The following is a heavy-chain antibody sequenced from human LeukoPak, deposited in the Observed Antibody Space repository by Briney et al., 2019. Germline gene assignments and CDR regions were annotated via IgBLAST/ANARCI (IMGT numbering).Heavy chain of an antibody. CDR2: ISYDGSNK. Sequence: GGSLRLSCAASGFTFSSYGMHWARQAPGKGLEWVAVISYDGSNKYYADSVKGRFTISRDNSKNTLYLQMNSLRAEDTAVYYCAKEETTWFDPWGQGTLVTVSS. CDR1: GFTFSSYG. CDR3: AKEETTWFDP. V-gene: IGHV3-30*18. D-gene: IGHD1-1*01. J-gene: IGHJ5*02.